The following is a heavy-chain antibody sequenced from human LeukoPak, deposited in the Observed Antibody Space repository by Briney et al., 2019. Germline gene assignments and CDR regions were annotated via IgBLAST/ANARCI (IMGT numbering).Heavy chain of an antibody. V-gene: IGHV4-34*01. CDR2: INHKGAT. J-gene: IGHJ4*02. D-gene: IGHD2-2*01. CDR3: SVVVPAATNFDY. CDR1: GGSFSGYY. Sequence: PSETLSLTCAVYGGSFSGYYWTWVRQPPGKGLEWIGEINHKGATNYNPSLKSRVTISLDTSKNQFSLKLSSVTAADTAVYYCSVVVPAATNFDYWGQGTLVTVSS.